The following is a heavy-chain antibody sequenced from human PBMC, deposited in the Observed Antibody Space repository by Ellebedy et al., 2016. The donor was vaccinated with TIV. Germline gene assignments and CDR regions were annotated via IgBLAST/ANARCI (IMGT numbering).Heavy chain of an antibody. CDR1: GFTFDDYA. Sequence: SLKISCAASGFTFDDYAMHWVRQAPGKGLEWVSGISWNSGGIVYADSVKGRFTISRDNAKNSLYLQMNSLRAEDTALYYCARASWRCSSTSCYGAAGGWFDPWGQGTLVTVSS. J-gene: IGHJ5*02. CDR3: ARASWRCSSTSCYGAAGGWFDP. CDR2: ISWNSGGI. V-gene: IGHV3-9*01. D-gene: IGHD2-2*01.